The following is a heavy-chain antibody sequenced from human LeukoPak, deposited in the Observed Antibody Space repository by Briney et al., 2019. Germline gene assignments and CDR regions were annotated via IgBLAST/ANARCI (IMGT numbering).Heavy chain of an antibody. CDR2: IKQDGSEK. Sequence: GGSLRLSCAASGFTLSSYWMTWVRQPPGKGLEWVANIKQDGSEKNYVDSVEGRFTISRDNAKNSLYLQMNSLRADDTAVYYCASAGSYIGYWGQGTLVTVSS. CDR1: GFTLSSYW. D-gene: IGHD1-26*01. V-gene: IGHV3-7*01. CDR3: ASAGSYIGY. J-gene: IGHJ4*02.